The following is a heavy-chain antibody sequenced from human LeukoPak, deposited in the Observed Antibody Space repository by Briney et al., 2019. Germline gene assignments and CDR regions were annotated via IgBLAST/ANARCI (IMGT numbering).Heavy chain of an antibody. D-gene: IGHD3-22*01. V-gene: IGHV1-69*01. CDR3: ARSDSSGYYFLDY. CDR2: IIPIFGTA. J-gene: IGHJ4*02. CDR1: GGTFISYA. Sequence: SVKVSCKASGGTFISYAISWVRQAPGQGLEWMGGIIPIFGTANYAQKFQGRVTITADESTSTAYMELSSLRSEDTAVYYCARSDSSGYYFLDYWGQGTLVTVSS.